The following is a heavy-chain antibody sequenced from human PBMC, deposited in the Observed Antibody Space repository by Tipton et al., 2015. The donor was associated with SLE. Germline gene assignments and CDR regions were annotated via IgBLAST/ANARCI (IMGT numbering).Heavy chain of an antibody. CDR2: IYYSGST. V-gene: IGHV4-39*01. CDR3: ARPFYYDSSGYLPDY. D-gene: IGHD3-22*01. Sequence: LRLSCSVSGGSISSSTYYWGWIRQPPGKGLEWIGSIYYSGSTYYNPSLKSRVTISVDTSKNQFSLKLSPVTAADTAVYYCARPFYYDSSGYLPDYWGQGTLVTVSS. J-gene: IGHJ4*02. CDR1: GGSISSSTYY.